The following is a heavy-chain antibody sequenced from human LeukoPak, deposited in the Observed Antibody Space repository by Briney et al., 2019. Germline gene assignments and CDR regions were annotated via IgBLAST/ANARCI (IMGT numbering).Heavy chain of an antibody. CDR2: IKQDGSEK. J-gene: IGHJ6*03. V-gene: IGHV3-7*01. CDR3: AKSRSPYYKYYYMDV. Sequence: TGGSLRLSCAASGFTFSSYWMSWVRQAPGKGLEWVANIKQDGSEKYYVDSVKGRFTISRDNAKNSLYLQMNSLRAEDTAVYYCAKSRSPYYKYYYMDVWGKGTTVTVSS. CDR1: GFTFSSYW.